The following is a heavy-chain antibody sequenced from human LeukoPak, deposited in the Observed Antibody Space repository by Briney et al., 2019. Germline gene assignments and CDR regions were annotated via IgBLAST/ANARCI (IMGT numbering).Heavy chain of an antibody. Sequence: GGSLRLSCAASGFTFIDYSMSRIRQAPGKGLEWVSYISPTSDYTSYADSVKGRFTIFRDNAKNSLFLQMNSLRVEDTAVYYCARCQYNSSPDFWGQGTLVTVSS. CDR2: ISPTSDYT. CDR1: GFTFIDYS. J-gene: IGHJ4*02. D-gene: IGHD6-13*01. CDR3: ARCQYNSSPDF. V-gene: IGHV3-11*03.